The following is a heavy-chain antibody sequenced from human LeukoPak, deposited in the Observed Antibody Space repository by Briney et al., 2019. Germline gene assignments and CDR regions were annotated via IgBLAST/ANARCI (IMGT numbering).Heavy chain of an antibody. V-gene: IGHV3-53*05. J-gene: IGHJ6*03. Sequence: PGGSLRLSCAASGFTVSSNYMNWVRQAPGKGLEWVSVIYSGGSTYYSDSVKGRFTISRDNSKNTLYLQMNSLRAEDTAVYYCARDPRRVLRFLEWLTDYYYYYMDVWGKGTTVTVSS. D-gene: IGHD3-3*01. CDR1: GFTVSSNY. CDR2: IYSGGST. CDR3: ARDPRRVLRFLEWLTDYYYYYMDV.